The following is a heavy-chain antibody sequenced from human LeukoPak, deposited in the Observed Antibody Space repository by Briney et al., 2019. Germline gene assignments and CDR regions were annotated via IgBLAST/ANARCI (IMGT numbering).Heavy chain of an antibody. V-gene: IGHV3-23*01. Sequence: PGGSLRLSCAASGFTFSSFAMTWVRQAPGKGLEWVSAISNSGGSTYYADSVKGRFTISRDNSKNTLYLQMNGLRAEDTAVYYCARDSLRTALYYMDVWGKGTTVTVSS. CDR3: ARDSLRTALYYMDV. J-gene: IGHJ6*03. CDR2: ISNSGGST. CDR1: GFTFSSFA.